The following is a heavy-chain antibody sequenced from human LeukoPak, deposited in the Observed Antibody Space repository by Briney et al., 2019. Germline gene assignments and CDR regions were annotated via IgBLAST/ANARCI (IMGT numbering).Heavy chain of an antibody. Sequence: GGSLRLSCAASGFTVSSNFMSWFRQAPGKGLEWVSVLYTGGSTHHADSVKGRFIISRDISKNTVYLQMNSLRAEDTAVYYCVRVAPPLAMITIVDYWGQGTLVTVSS. J-gene: IGHJ4*02. CDR2: LYTGGST. CDR3: VRVAPPLAMITIVDY. CDR1: GFTVSSNF. V-gene: IGHV3-53*01. D-gene: IGHD3-16*01.